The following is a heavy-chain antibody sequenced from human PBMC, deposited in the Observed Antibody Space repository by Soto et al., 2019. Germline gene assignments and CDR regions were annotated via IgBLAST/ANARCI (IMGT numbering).Heavy chain of an antibody. CDR2: SSSAGGST. CDR1: GFSFSHYA. V-gene: IGHV3-23*01. CDR3: ARERTLSSIPHGYFDL. Sequence: EERLSESGGGLIQPGGSLRLSCAASGFSFSHYALSWVRQAPGKGLEWVSESSSAGGSTSSPDSVRGRFIISRDRSKVTLYLHMNTARLEDTTVYFCARERTLSSIPHGYFDLWGRCTLVTVSS. D-gene: IGHD2-2*02. J-gene: IGHJ2*01.